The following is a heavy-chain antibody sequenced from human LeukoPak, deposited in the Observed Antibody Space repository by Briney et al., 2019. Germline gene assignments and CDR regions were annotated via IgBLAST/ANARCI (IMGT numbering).Heavy chain of an antibody. CDR1: GGSFSGYY. V-gene: IGHV4-39*01. CDR3: ARHDAIRPNWFDS. Sequence: SETLSLTCAVYGGSFSGYYWAWIRQPPGKGLDWIGSIYYSGSTYYNPSLKSRVTISVDTSKNQFSLKLSSVTAADTAVYYCARHDAIRPNWFDSWGQGTLVTVSS. J-gene: IGHJ5*01. CDR2: IYYSGST.